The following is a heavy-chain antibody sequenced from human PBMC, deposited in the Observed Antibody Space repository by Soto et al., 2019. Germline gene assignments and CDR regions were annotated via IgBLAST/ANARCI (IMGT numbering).Heavy chain of an antibody. CDR2: ISSSSSYI. CDR3: ARDGILEWLFLAPNYFDY. D-gene: IGHD3-3*01. V-gene: IGHV3-21*01. CDR1: GFTFSSYS. J-gene: IGHJ4*02. Sequence: PGGSLRLSCAASGFTFSSYSLNWVRQAPGKGLEWVSSISSSSSYIYYADSVKGRFTISRDNAKNSLYLQMNSLRAEDTAVYYCARDGILEWLFLAPNYFDYWGQGTLVTVSS.